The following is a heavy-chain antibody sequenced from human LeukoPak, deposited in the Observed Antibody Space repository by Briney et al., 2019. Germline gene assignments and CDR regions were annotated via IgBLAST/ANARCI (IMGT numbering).Heavy chain of an antibody. D-gene: IGHD2-2*01. CDR2: MFYSGDT. V-gene: IGHV4-4*07. J-gene: IGHJ5*01. CDR3: ARDQEHCSGTSCYPYWYDS. Sequence: PSETLSLTCTVSGASITSYHWSWIRQPAGKGLEWIGRMFYSGDTDYNPSLKSRLTMSINTSKNQFSLKQSSVTAADTAVYFCARDQEHCSGTSCYPYWYDSWGQGTLVTVSS. CDR1: GASITSYH.